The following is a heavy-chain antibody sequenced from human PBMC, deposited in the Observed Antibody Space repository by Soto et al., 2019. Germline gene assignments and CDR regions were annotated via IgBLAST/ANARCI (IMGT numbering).Heavy chain of an antibody. CDR3: ARDPPVVGATSWFVP. CDR1: GYTFTSYG. J-gene: IGHJ5*02. D-gene: IGHD1-26*01. Sequence: ASVKVSCKASGYTFTSYGISWVRQAPGQGLEWMGWISAYNGNTNYAQKLQGRVTMTTDTSTSTAYMELRSLRSDDAAVYYCARDPPVVGATSWFVPWGQGTLVTVSS. CDR2: ISAYNGNT. V-gene: IGHV1-18*01.